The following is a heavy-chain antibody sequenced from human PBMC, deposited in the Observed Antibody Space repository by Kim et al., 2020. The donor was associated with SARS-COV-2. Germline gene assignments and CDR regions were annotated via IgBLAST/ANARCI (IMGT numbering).Heavy chain of an antibody. V-gene: IGHV3-21*06. CDR2: ISSSSDYI. J-gene: IGHJ4*02. CDR3: ARSRVGAPFGY. Sequence: GGSLRLSCAASGFTFSTYSMNWVRQAPGKGLEWVSSISSSSDYIFYADSVKGRFTISRDNAKNSLYLQMNSLRAEDTAVYYCARSRVGAPFGYWGQGTLVTASS. D-gene: IGHD1-26*01. CDR1: GFTFSTYS.